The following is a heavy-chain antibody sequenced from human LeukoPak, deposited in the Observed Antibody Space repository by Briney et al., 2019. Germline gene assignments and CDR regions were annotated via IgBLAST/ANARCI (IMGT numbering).Heavy chain of an antibody. CDR3: ARVVVVVAATVYYYMDV. J-gene: IGHJ6*03. V-gene: IGHV4-34*01. CDR1: GGSFSGYY. CDR2: INHSGST. D-gene: IGHD2-15*01. Sequence: SETLSLTCAVYGGSFSGYYWSWIRQPPGKGLEWIGEINHSGSTNYNPSLKSRVTISVDTSKNQFSLKLSSVTAADTAVYYCARVVVVVAATVYYYMDVWGKGTTVTISS.